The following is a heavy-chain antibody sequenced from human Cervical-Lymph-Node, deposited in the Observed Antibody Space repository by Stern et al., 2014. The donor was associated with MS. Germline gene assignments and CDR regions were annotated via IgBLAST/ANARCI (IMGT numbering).Heavy chain of an antibody. J-gene: IGHJ4*02. D-gene: IGHD6-19*01. Sequence: QVQLQESGPGLVKPSETLSLTFTVSGGSISSYYWSWIRQPPGKGLEWIGYIYYSGSTNYNPSLKSRVTISVDTSKNQFSLKLSSVTAADTAVYYCARGIAVGNLDYWGQGTLVTVSS. V-gene: IGHV4-59*01. CDR3: ARGIAVGNLDY. CDR2: IYYSGST. CDR1: GGSISSYY.